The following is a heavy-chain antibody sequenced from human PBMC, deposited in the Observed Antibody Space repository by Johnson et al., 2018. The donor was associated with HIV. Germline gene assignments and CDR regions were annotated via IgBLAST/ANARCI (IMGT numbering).Heavy chain of an antibody. CDR2: IRTSSSTI. V-gene: IGHV3-11*04. CDR1: GFTFSDYY. D-gene: IGHD1-7*01. J-gene: IGHJ3*02. Sequence: QVQLVESGGGLVKPGGSLILSCAASGFTFSDYYMSWNRQAPGKGPECISYIRTSSSTIYYADSVKGRFTISRDNSKNTLYLQMNSLRAEDTAVYYCAREDQNWNYDHAFDIWGQGTMVTVSS. CDR3: AREDQNWNYDHAFDI.